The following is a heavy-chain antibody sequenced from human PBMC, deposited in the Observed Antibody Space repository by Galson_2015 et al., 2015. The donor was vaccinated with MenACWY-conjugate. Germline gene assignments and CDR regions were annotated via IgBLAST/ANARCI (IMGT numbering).Heavy chain of an antibody. CDR3: ARLVTRGITIFGAHPRASYGLDV. J-gene: IGHJ6*02. V-gene: IGHV4-34*01. CDR1: DGSLTGAS. CDR2: INHVGDT. D-gene: IGHD3-3*01. Sequence: SETLSLTCGVHDGSLTGASWSWIRQPPGKGLEWLGEINHVGDTDYNPSLRGRGTISLDTSKNQFSLRLRSVTAADTAVYYCARLVTRGITIFGAHPRASYGLDVWGQGTTVIVSS.